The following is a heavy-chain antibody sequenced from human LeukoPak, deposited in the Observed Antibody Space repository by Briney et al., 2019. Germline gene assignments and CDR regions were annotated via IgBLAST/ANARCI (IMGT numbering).Heavy chain of an antibody. J-gene: IGHJ3*02. Sequence: SETLSLTCTVSGGSISSGDYYWSWIRQPPGKGLEWIGYIYYSGSTYYNPSLKSRVTISVDTSKNQFSLKLSSVTAADTAVYYCARARRYYGSGSYHHAFDIWGQGTIVTVSS. D-gene: IGHD3-10*01. CDR2: IYYSGST. CDR1: GGSISSGDYY. CDR3: ARARRYYGSGSYHHAFDI. V-gene: IGHV4-30-4*08.